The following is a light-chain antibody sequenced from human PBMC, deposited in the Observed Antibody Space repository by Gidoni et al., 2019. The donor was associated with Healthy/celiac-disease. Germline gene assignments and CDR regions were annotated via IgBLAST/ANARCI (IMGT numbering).Light chain of an antibody. CDR2: QDS. CDR1: NLGDKY. V-gene: IGLV3-1*01. CDR3: QAWDSSTAVV. Sequence: SYELTQPPSASVSPGQTASITCAGDNLGDKYACWYQQKPGQYPVLVIYQDSKRPSGIPERFSGSNSGNTATLTISGTQAMDEADYYCQAWDSSTAVVFGGGTKLTVL. J-gene: IGLJ2*01.